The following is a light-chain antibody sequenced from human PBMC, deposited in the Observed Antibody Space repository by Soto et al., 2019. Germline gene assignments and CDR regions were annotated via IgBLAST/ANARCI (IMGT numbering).Light chain of an antibody. V-gene: IGKV3-11*01. CDR2: DAS. CDR3: QQRNNWPAFT. Sequence: EIVLTQSPATLSLSPGERATLSCRASESVTSSLAWYRQKPGQAPRLRIYDASKRATGSPARFSGSRSGTDFTLTVSSLEPEDFAVYYCQQRNNWPAFTFDPGTKVDIK. J-gene: IGKJ3*01. CDR1: ESVTSS.